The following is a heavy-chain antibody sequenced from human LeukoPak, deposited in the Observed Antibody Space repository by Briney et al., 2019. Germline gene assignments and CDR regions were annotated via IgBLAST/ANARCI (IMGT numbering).Heavy chain of an antibody. J-gene: IGHJ3*01. CDR3: ARDWNGSPAYDTFDF. CDR2: IGYDGSKE. CDR1: GFTFSAYG. V-gene: IGHV3-33*01. Sequence: GGSLRLSHAVSGFTFSAYGMHWVRQAPGKGLEWVAVIGYDGSKEYYLDAVKGRFTISRDNSKNTLFLQMNSLRVDDTAVYYCARDWNGSPAYDTFDFWGQGTMVTVSS. D-gene: IGHD1-26*01.